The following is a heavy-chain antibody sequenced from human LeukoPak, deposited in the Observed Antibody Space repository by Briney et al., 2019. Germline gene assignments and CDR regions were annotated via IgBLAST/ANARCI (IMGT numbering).Heavy chain of an antibody. CDR3: AMTAGKGDYVGWFDP. J-gene: IGHJ5*02. CDR2: IYSSGNA. Sequence: SQTLSLTCTVSGGSITSVSYSWTWNRQPPGQGLEWLGYIYSSGNAYHNPTLKGRITISVDTSKYHFSLRLTSATAADTAAYSCAMTAGKGDYVGWFDPWGQGTLVTVSS. CDR1: GGSITSVSYS. D-gene: IGHD4-17*01. V-gene: IGHV4-30-4*07.